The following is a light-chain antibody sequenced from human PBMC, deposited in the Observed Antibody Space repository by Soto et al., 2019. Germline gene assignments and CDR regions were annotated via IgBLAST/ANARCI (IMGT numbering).Light chain of an antibody. CDR3: SSYTSSSFWV. Sequence: QSALTQPASVSGSPGQSITISCTGINSDVGGYNYVSWYQQHPGKAPKFMIYEVSNRPSGISNRFSGSKSGNTASLTISGLQAEDEADHYCSSYTSSSFWVFGGGTKVTVL. J-gene: IGLJ3*02. CDR1: NSDVGGYNY. CDR2: EVS. V-gene: IGLV2-14*01.